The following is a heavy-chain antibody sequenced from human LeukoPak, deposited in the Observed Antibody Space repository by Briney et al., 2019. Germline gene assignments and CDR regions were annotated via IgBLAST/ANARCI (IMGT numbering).Heavy chain of an antibody. CDR2: ISGSGGST. J-gene: IGHJ4*02. D-gene: IGHD3-22*01. Sequence: GGSLRLSCAASGFTFSSYAMSWVRQAPGKGLEWVSAISGSGGSTYYADSVKGRFTISRDNSKNTLYLQMNSLRAEDTAVYYCARDLSHNYYDSSGYRWGQGTLVTVSS. V-gene: IGHV3-23*01. CDR3: ARDLSHNYYDSSGYR. CDR1: GFTFSSYA.